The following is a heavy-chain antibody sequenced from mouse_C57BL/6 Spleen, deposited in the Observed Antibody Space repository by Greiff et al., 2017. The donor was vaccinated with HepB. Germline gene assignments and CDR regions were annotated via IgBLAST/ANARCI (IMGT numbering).Heavy chain of an antibody. CDR2: ISGGGGNT. CDR1: GFTFSSYT. Sequence: VKLMESGGGLVKPGGSLKLSCAASGFTFSSYTMSWVRQTPEKRLEWVATISGGGGNTYYPDSVKGRFTISRDNAKNTLYLQMSSLRSEDTALYYCARHDGNYLYYAMDYWGQGTSVTVSS. CDR3: ARHDGNYLYYAMDY. V-gene: IGHV5-9*01. D-gene: IGHD2-1*01. J-gene: IGHJ4*01.